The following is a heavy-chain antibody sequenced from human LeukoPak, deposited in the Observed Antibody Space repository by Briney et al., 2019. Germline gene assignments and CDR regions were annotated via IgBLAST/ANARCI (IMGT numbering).Heavy chain of an antibody. CDR3: AREAYYYGSGSRLIDY. Sequence: SETLSLTCTVSGGSISSYYWSWIRQPAGKGLEWIRRIYTSGSTNYNPSLKSRVTMSVDTSKNQFSLKLSSVTAADTAVYYCAREAYYYGSGSRLIDYWGQGTLVTVSS. V-gene: IGHV4-4*07. CDR1: GGSISSYY. J-gene: IGHJ4*02. D-gene: IGHD3-10*01. CDR2: IYTSGST.